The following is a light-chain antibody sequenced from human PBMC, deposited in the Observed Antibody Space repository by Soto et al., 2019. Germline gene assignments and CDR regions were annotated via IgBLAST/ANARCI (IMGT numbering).Light chain of an antibody. CDR2: LGS. Sequence: DIVMTQSPLSLPVTPGEPASISCRSSQSLLHSNGYNYLDWYLQKPGQSPQLLIYLGSNRASGVPDRFSGSGSGTDFTLKISRVEAEDVGVYYCMQALPTPRGNTFGQGTKLEIK. CDR1: QSLLHSNGYNY. CDR3: MQALPTPRGNT. J-gene: IGKJ2*01. V-gene: IGKV2-28*01.